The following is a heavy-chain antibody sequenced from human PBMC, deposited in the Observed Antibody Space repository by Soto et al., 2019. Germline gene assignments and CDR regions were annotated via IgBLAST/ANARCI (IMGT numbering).Heavy chain of an antibody. J-gene: IGHJ6*02. D-gene: IGHD1-26*01. V-gene: IGHV1-2*04. Sequence: ASVKVSCKASGYTFTGYYMHWVRQAPGQGLEWMGWINPNSGGTNYAQKFQGWVTMTRDTSISTAYMELSRLRSDDTAVYYCARARELRSGSSYYYCMDVWGQGTTVTVSS. CDR2: INPNSGGT. CDR3: ARARELRSGSSYYYCMDV. CDR1: GYTFTGYY.